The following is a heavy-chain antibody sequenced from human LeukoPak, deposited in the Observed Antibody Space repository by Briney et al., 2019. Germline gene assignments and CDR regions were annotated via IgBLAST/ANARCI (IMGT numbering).Heavy chain of an antibody. CDR2: INHSGST. CDR1: GGSFSGYY. J-gene: IGHJ4*02. Sequence: SETLSLTCAVYGGSFSGYYWSWIRQPPGKGLEWIGEINHSGSTNYNPSLKSRVTISVDTSKNQFSLKLSSVTAADTAVYFCARGSRRSYFDYWGPGALVLVSS. CDR3: ARGSRRSYFDY. V-gene: IGHV4-34*01.